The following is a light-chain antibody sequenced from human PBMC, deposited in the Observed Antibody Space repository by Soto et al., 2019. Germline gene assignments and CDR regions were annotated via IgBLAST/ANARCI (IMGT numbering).Light chain of an antibody. J-gene: IGKJ2*01. Sequence: DIQMTQSPSTLSASVGDRVTITCRASQSISSWLAWYQQKPGKDPKLMIYKASSLESGVTSRFSGSGSGTEFTLTISSLQPDDFATYYCQQYNSYSYTFGQGTKLEIK. V-gene: IGKV1-5*03. CDR3: QQYNSYSYT. CDR1: QSISSW. CDR2: KAS.